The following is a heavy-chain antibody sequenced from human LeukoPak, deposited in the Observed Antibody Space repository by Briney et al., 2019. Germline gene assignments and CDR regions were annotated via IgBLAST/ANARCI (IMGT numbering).Heavy chain of an antibody. Sequence: EASVKVSCKASGGTFSSYAISWVRQAPGQGVEWMGGIIPIFGTANYAQKFQGRVTITADESTSTAYMELSSLRSEDTAVYYCAREQPILTGDHGHAFDISGQETIVTVSS. J-gene: IGHJ3*02. V-gene: IGHV1-69*01. CDR2: IIPIFGTA. D-gene: IGHD3-9*01. CDR3: AREQPILTGDHGHAFDI. CDR1: GGTFSSYA.